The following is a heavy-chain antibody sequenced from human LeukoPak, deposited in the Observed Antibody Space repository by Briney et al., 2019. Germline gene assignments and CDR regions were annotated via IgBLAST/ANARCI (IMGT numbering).Heavy chain of an antibody. V-gene: IGHV3-7*01. CDR2: INQDGTEK. CDR1: GYTFTKYL. Sequence: SCKTSGYTFTKYLIHWVRQAPGKGLEWVANINQDGTEKYFVDSVRGRFTISRVNAMNSLDLQVDSLRAEDTAVYYCTGRTYYYDRSASPFNFYYMDVWGKGTTVIVSS. J-gene: IGHJ6*03. D-gene: IGHD3-22*01. CDR3: TGRTYYYDRSASPFNFYYMDV.